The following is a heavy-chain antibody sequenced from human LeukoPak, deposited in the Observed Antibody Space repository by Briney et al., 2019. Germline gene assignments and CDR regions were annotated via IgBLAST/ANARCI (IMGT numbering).Heavy chain of an antibody. Sequence: GGSLRLSCAASGFTFSTYWMHWVRQAPGKGLVWVSHIDSDGSSTSYSDSVKGRFTISRDNAKNTLYLEMNSLRAEDTAVYFCARVTSGDYTSSWFDFWGQGTLATVSS. CDR1: GFTFSTYW. J-gene: IGHJ5*01. D-gene: IGHD6-13*01. CDR2: IDSDGSST. V-gene: IGHV3-74*01. CDR3: ARVTSGDYTSSWFDF.